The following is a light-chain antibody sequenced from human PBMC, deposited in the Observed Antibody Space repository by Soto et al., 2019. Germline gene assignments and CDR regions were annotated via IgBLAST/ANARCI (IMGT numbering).Light chain of an antibody. CDR3: QQYNNWPRT. V-gene: IGKV3-15*01. CDR2: GAS. J-gene: IGKJ1*01. CDR1: QSVSSN. Sequence: EIVMTQSPATLSVSPGERATLSCRASQSVSSNLAWYQQKPGQAPRLLIYGASARATGIPVRFSGSGSGTEFTLTISSLQSEDFAVYYCQQYNNWPRTFGQGTTVDIK.